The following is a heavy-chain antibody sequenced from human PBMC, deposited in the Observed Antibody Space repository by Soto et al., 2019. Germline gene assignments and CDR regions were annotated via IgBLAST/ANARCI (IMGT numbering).Heavy chain of an antibody. Sequence: GPTLVNPTETLTLTCTVSGFSLSNARMGVILVRHPPGKAPQRLAHIFSNDEKSYSTSLXXRRTISRHTSKSQVVLTVTNMEHMDTTTYYCARDFRWYSSSWSENWYLNLWARGTLVNVSS. CDR1: GFSLSNARMG. CDR3: ARDFRWYSSSWSENWYLNL. J-gene: IGHJ2*01. CDR2: IFSNDEK. D-gene: IGHD6-13*01. V-gene: IGHV2-26*01.